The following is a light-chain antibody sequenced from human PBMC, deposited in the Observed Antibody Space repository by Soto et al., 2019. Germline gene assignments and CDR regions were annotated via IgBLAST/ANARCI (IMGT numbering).Light chain of an antibody. CDR3: QAYDYTLTASV. V-gene: IGLV1-40*01. CDR1: TSNLGAGYD. CDR2: GNR. Sequence: QSVLKQPPSVSGAPGQRVTLSCTGNTSNLGAGYDVHWYQQLPGAAPKLVIFGNRNRPSGVPERFSGSKSGTSASLAITGLQAEDEADYYCQAYDYTLTASVFGGGTKLTVL. J-gene: IGLJ3*02.